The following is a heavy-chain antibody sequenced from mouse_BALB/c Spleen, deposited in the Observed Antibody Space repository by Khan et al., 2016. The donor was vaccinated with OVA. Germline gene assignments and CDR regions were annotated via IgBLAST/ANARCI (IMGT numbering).Heavy chain of an antibody. CDR2: IWAGGST. J-gene: IGHJ2*01. CDR3: ARNREPDYFDY. Sequence: QVQLKESGPGLVAPSQSLSITCTVTGFSLTNYAIHWIRQPPGKNLEWLGIIWAGGSTNYNSALMSRLSISKDNSKSQVSLKMNSLHAHDTAIYYCARNREPDYFDYWGQGTTLTVSS. CDR1: GFSLTNYA. V-gene: IGHV2-9*02.